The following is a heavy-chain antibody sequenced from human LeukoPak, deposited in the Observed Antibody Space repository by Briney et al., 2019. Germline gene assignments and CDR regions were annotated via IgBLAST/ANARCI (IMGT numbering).Heavy chain of an antibody. D-gene: IGHD3-22*01. J-gene: IGHJ4*02. Sequence: TGGSLRLSCAASGFTFSNAWMSWVRQAPGMGLEWVGRIKRKTDDGTADYAAPVKGRFTISRDDSTNTLYLQMNSLKTEDTAVYYCTTYDTSGYYSDYWGQGTLVTVSS. CDR2: IKRKTDDGTA. V-gene: IGHV3-15*05. CDR3: TTYDTSGYYSDY. CDR1: GFTFSNAW.